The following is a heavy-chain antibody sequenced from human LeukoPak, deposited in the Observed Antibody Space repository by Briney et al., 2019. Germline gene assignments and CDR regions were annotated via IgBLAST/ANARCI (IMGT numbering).Heavy chain of an antibody. CDR2: ISYSGST. Sequence: PSETLSLTCTIYAGSMSRSDYDWGWIRQPPGKGLEWIGGISYSGSTSYNPSLKSRVTISVDMSKNQFSLKLTSVTAADTALYYCVRRCSSPSCYRRGDYWGQGTLVTVSS. D-gene: IGHD2-2*01. CDR3: VRRCSSPSCYRRGDY. V-gene: IGHV4-39*01. CDR1: AGSMSRSDYD. J-gene: IGHJ4*02.